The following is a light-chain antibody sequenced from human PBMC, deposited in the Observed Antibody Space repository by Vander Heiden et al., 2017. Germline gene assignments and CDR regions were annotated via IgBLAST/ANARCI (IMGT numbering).Light chain of an antibody. Sequence: EIVLTHSPGPLSLSPGERATLSCRASQSVSSSYLAWYKQKPGQSPRLLIYGASSRATGNPDRFSGSGSGKDFTLTISRREPEDFAVYYCQQDGSSPPYTFGQGTKLEIK. CDR3: QQDGSSPPYT. V-gene: IGKV3-20*01. J-gene: IGKJ2*01. CDR1: QSVSSSY. CDR2: GAS.